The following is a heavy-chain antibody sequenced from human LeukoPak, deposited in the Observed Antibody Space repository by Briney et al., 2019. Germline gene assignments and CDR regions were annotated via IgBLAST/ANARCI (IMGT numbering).Heavy chain of an antibody. D-gene: IGHD1-26*01. CDR3: AKGEESPH. Sequence: PGGSLRLSCAASGFTFSSYAMHWVRQAPGKGLEWVSSISASGSSTFYADSVKGRFTISRDNSKNTLFVQMNSLRQEDTAMYYCAKGEESPHWSQGTLVTVSS. CDR1: GFTFSSYA. CDR2: ISASGSST. J-gene: IGHJ4*02. V-gene: IGHV3-23*01.